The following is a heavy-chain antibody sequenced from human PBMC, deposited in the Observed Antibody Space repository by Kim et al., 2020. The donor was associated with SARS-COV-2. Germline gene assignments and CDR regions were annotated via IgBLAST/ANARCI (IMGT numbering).Heavy chain of an antibody. Sequence: SETLSLTCAVYGGSFSGYYWSWIRQPPGKGLEWIGEINHSGSTNYNPSLKSRVTISVDTSKNQFSLKLSSVTAADTAVYYCARGRGYSGYDSPRFDYWGQGTLVTVSS. CDR1: GGSFSGYY. CDR2: INHSGST. CDR3: ARGRGYSGYDSPRFDY. V-gene: IGHV4-34*01. J-gene: IGHJ4*02. D-gene: IGHD5-12*01.